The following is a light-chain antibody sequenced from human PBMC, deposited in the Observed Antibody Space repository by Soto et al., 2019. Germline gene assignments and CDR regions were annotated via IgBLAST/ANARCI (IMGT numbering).Light chain of an antibody. J-gene: IGKJ1*01. Sequence: EIVLTQSPGTLSLSPGERATLSCRASQSVSSSLAWYQQKPGQAPRLLIHGASSRATGIPDRFSGSGSGTDVTLTISRLEPEDFAVYSCQQYVSAPWTFGQGKKVEIK. V-gene: IGKV3-20*01. CDR2: GAS. CDR1: QSVSSS. CDR3: QQYVSAPWT.